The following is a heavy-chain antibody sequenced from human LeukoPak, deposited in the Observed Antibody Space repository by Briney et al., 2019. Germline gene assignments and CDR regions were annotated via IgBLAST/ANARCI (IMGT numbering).Heavy chain of an antibody. CDR2: FSGSSGAT. V-gene: IGHV3-23*01. J-gene: IGHJ1*01. CDR1: GFTFSTSA. D-gene: IGHD6-13*01. CDR3: AKDATYSSSWYSEYFQH. Sequence: GGSLRLSCAASGFTFSTSAMSWVRQAPGQGLEWVSAFSGSSGATYYADSVKGRFTISRDNSKNTLYLQMNSLRAEDTAVYYCAKDATYSSSWYSEYFQHWGQGTLVTVSS.